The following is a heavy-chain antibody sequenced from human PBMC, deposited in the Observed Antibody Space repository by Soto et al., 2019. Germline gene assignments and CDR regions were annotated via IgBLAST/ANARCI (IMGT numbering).Heavy chain of an antibody. Sequence: QVQLVESGRGVVQPGRSLRLSCAASGFTFSSYGMHWVRQAPGKGLEWVAVIWYDGSNKYYGDSVKGRFTISRDNSKNMLYLQMNSLRAEDTAVYYCAREEAVAGTHLYYFEYWGQGTLVTVSS. D-gene: IGHD6-19*01. V-gene: IGHV3-33*01. CDR3: AREEAVAGTHLYYFEY. CDR1: GFTFSSYG. J-gene: IGHJ4*02. CDR2: IWYDGSNK.